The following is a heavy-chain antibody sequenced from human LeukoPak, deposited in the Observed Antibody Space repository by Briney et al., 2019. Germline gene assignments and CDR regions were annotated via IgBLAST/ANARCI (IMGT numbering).Heavy chain of an antibody. J-gene: IGHJ3*02. D-gene: IGHD1-1*01. CDR3: ARERHKQYGRAFDI. CDR1: GFTFSSYA. CDR2: ISSNGGST. Sequence: GGSLRLSCAASGFTFSSYAMHWVRQAPGKGLEYVSAISSNGGSTYYANSVKGRFTISRDNSKNTLYLQMGSLRAEGMAVYYCARERHKQYGRAFDIWGQGTMVTVSS. V-gene: IGHV3-64*01.